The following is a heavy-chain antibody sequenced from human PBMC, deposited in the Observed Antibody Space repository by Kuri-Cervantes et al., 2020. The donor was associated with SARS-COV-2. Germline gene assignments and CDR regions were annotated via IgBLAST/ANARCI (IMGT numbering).Heavy chain of an antibody. CDR1: GYTFTGYY. CDR3: ARACSSTSCYFSEFDY. D-gene: IGHD2-2*01. V-gene: IGHV1-2*02. CDR2: INPNSGGT. J-gene: IGHJ4*02. Sequence: ASVKVSCKASGYTFTGYYMHWVRQAPGQGLEWMGWINPNSGGTNHAQKFQGRVTMTRDTSISTAYMELSRLRSDDAAVYYCARACSSTSCYFSEFDYWGQGTLVTVSS.